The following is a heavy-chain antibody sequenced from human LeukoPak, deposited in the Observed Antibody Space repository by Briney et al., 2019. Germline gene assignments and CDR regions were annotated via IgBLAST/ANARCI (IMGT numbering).Heavy chain of an antibody. D-gene: IGHD3-10*01. CDR3: ARLFGGSGSYLFYYGMDV. CDR2: IYHSGST. J-gene: IGHJ6*02. V-gene: IGHV4-38-2*02. CDR1: GYSISSGYY. Sequence: SETLSLTCTVSGYSISSGYYWGWIRQPPGKGLEWIGSIYHSGSTYYNPSLKSRVTISVDTSKNQFSLKLSSVTAADTAVYYCARLFGGSGSYLFYYGMDVWGQGTTVTVSS.